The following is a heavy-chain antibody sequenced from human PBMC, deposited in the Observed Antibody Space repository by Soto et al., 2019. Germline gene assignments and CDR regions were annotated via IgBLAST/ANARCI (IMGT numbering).Heavy chain of an antibody. CDR2: IRFDGRNI. CDR3: ARDGVGDTVFFVYFDS. Sequence: QVQLVESGGGVVQPGRSLRLSCVAPGVIFSGYGMHWVRQAPGKGLAWVAIIRFDGRNIYYADSVKGRFTISRDNSKNTLYQQMNNLRDEDTAVHDCARDGVGDTVFFVYFDSWGQGALVTVSS. D-gene: IGHD1-26*01. J-gene: IGHJ4*02. CDR1: GVIFSGYG. V-gene: IGHV3-33*01.